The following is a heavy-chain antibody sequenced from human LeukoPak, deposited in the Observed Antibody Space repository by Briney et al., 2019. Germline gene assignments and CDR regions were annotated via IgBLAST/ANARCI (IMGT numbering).Heavy chain of an antibody. J-gene: IGHJ4*02. D-gene: IGHD3-22*01. Sequence: GGSLRLSCVASGFTFSSYEMHWVRQAPGKGLEWLSYISTSGSTFYYADSVKGRFTISRDNADNSLYLQLNSLRAEDTAVYYCARALAYYYESSGHFDYWGQGTLVTVSS. CDR2: ISTSGSTF. CDR1: GFTFSSYE. V-gene: IGHV3-48*03. CDR3: ARALAYYYESSGHFDY.